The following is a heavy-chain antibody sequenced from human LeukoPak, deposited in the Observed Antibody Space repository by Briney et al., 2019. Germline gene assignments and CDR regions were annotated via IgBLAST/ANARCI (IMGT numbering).Heavy chain of an antibody. J-gene: IGHJ4*02. D-gene: IGHD4-17*01. V-gene: IGHV3-21*01. Sequence: GGSLRLSCAASGFTFSAYSMNWVRQAPGKGLEWVSSISSSSSYIYYADSVKGRFTISRDNAKNSLYLQINSLRAEDTAVYYCARDPGATVTTLHYFDYWGQGTLVTVSS. CDR2: ISSSSSYI. CDR1: GFTFSAYS. CDR3: ARDPGATVTTLHYFDY.